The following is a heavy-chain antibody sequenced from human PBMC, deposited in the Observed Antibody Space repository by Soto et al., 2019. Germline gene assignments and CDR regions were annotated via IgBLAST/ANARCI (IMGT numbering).Heavy chain of an antibody. Sequence: PGGSLRLSCAASGFTFSSYAMSWVRQAPGKGLEWVSAISGSGGSTYYADSVKGRFTISRDNSKNTLYLQMNSLRAEDTAVYYCAKKDRSSSDTHYSGMDVWGQGTTVTVPS. CDR2: ISGSGGST. V-gene: IGHV3-23*01. D-gene: IGHD6-6*01. J-gene: IGHJ6*02. CDR1: GFTFSSYA. CDR3: AKKDRSSSDTHYSGMDV.